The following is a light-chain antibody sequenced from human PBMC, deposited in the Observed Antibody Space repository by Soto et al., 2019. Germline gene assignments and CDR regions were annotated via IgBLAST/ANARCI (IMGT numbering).Light chain of an antibody. CDR3: QQSYSTLSIT. J-gene: IGKJ5*01. CDR2: AAS. CDR1: ENISRH. V-gene: IGKV1-39*01. Sequence: DIQMTQSPSSLSASVGDRVTITCRASENISRHLNWYQQKPGKAPNLLIYAASSLQNGVPSRFSGGGSGTDFTLTISNLQPEDFSTYYCQQSYSTLSITFGQGTRLEIK.